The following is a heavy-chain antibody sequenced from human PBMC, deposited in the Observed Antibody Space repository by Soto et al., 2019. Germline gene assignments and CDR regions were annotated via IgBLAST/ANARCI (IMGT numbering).Heavy chain of an antibody. Sequence: ASVKVSCKASGYTFTGYYMHWVRQAPGQGLEWMGWINPNSGGTNYAQKFQGRVTMTRNTSISTAYMELSSLRSEDTAVYYCARGPPHYDILTGTHDYWGQGTLVTVSS. D-gene: IGHD3-9*01. CDR1: GYTFTGYY. J-gene: IGHJ4*02. V-gene: IGHV1-2*02. CDR2: INPNSGGT. CDR3: ARGPPHYDILTGTHDY.